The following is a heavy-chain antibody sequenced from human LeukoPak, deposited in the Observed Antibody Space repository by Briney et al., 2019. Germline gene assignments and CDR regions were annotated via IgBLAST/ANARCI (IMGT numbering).Heavy chain of an antibody. CDR3: GRPLQRGSWTQRALDY. CDR2: MNPNSGNA. V-gene: IGHV1-8*01. J-gene: IGHJ4*02. CDR1: GYTFTSYD. Sequence: ASVKVSCKASGYTFTSYDISWVRQATGQGLEWMGWMNPNSGNAGYAQRFQGRVTMTRNNSISTAYMELTSLRSEDTAVYYCGRPLQRGSWTQRALDYWGQGTLVTVSS. D-gene: IGHD3-10*01.